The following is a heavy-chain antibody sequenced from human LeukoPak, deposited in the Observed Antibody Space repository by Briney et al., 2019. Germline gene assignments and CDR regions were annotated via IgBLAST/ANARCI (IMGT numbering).Heavy chain of an antibody. CDR3: ARARPVVPAALDY. CDR2: IIPNSGGT. CDR1: GYTFIGYY. D-gene: IGHD2-2*01. Sequence: GASVKVSCKASGYTFIGYYMHWVRQAPGQGLEWMGWIIPNSGGTNYAQKFQGRVTMTRDTSISTAYMELSRLRSDDTAVYYCARARPVVPAALDYWGQGTLVTVSS. J-gene: IGHJ4*02. V-gene: IGHV1-2*02.